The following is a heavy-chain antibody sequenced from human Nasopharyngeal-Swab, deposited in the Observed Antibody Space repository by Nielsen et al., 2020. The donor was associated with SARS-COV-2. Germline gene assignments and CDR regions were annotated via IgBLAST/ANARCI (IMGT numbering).Heavy chain of an antibody. Sequence: SETLSLTCTVSGGSISSYYWSWIRQPPGKGLEWIGYIYYSGSTNYNPSLKSRVTISADTSKNQFSLKLSSVTAADTAVYYCARAWNDSAFDIWGQGTMVTVSS. CDR1: GGSISSYY. D-gene: IGHD1-1*01. CDR3: ARAWNDSAFDI. J-gene: IGHJ3*02. V-gene: IGHV4-59*01. CDR2: IYYSGST.